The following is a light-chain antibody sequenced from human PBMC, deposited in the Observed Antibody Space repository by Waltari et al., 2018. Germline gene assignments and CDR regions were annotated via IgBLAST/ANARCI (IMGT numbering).Light chain of an antibody. CDR1: QSLLHSDGKTY. CDR3: QQYGSSPWT. CDR2: ELS. J-gene: IGKJ1*01. V-gene: IGKV2-29*01. Sequence: EIVMTQTPLPLSVTPGQPASISCKRSQSLLHSDGKTYVYWYLQKPGQSPQLLIYELSRRFSGVPDRFSGSGSGTDFTLTISRLEPEDFAVYYCQQYGSSPWTFGQGTKVEIK.